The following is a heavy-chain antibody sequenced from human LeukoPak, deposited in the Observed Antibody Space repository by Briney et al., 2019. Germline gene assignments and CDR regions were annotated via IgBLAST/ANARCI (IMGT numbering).Heavy chain of an antibody. CDR1: GGSISSSSYY. CDR2: IYYSGST. V-gene: IGHV4-39*01. J-gene: IGHJ5*02. CDR3: ARQEAWFDP. Sequence: PSETLSLTCTVSGGSISSSSYYWGWIRQSPGKGLEWIGSIYYSGSTYYNPSLKSRVTISVDTSKNQFSLKLSSVTAADTAVYYCARQEAWFDPWGQGTLVTVSS.